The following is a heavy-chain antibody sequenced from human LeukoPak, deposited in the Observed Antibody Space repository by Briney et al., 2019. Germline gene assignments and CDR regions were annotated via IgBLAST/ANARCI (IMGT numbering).Heavy chain of an antibody. J-gene: IGHJ6*03. D-gene: IGHD3-22*01. CDR2: IYYSGST. CDR1: GGSISSGSYY. V-gene: IGHV4-39*07. Sequence: SETLSLTCTVSGGSISSGSYYWGWIRQPPGKGLEWIGSIYYSGSTYYNPSLKSRVTISVDTSKNQFSLKLSSVTAADTAVYYCARVGPGVYDSSGYYYVRYYYYYMDVWGKGTTVTVSS. CDR3: ARVGPGVYDSSGYYYVRYYYYYMDV.